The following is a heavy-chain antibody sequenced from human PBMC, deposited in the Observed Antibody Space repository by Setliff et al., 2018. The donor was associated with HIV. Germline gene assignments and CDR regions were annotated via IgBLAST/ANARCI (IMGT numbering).Heavy chain of an antibody. CDR2: IYYTGST. CDR3: ARRIYGNNPYFDY. V-gene: IGHV4-61*01. J-gene: IGHJ4*02. Sequence: SETLSLTCTVSGGSVGSGSYYWSWVRQPPGKGLEWIGYIYYTGSTNYNPSLKSRLTISVDTSQNQFSLKLSSVTAADTAIYYCARRIYGNNPYFDYWSQGTLVTSPQ. CDR1: GGSVGSGSYY. D-gene: IGHD4-17*01.